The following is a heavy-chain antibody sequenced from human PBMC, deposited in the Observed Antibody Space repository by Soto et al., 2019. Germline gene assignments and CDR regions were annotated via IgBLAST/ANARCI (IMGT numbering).Heavy chain of an antibody. CDR3: ATYYYDSSDVITSFDY. CDR2: IKQDGSEK. D-gene: IGHD3-22*01. V-gene: IGHV3-7*01. Sequence: PGGSLRLSCAASGFTFSSYWMSWVRQAPGKGLEWVANIKQDGSEKYYVDSVKGRFTISRDNAKNSLYLQMNSLRAEDTAVYYCATYYYDSSDVITSFDYWGQGTLVTVSS. J-gene: IGHJ4*02. CDR1: GFTFSSYW.